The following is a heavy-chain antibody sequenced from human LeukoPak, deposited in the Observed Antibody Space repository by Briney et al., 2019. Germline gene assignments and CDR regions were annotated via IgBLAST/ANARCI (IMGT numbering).Heavy chain of an antibody. Sequence: GESLKISCKGSGYSFTTYWIGWVRQMPGKSLEWMGIIYPGDSHTRYSPSFQGQVTISADKSISTAYLQWNSLEASDTAMYYCARTQLGVKYYFDYWGQGTLVTVSS. CDR3: ARTQLGVKYYFDY. D-gene: IGHD7-27*01. V-gene: IGHV5-51*01. J-gene: IGHJ4*02. CDR2: IYPGDSHT. CDR1: GYSFTTYW.